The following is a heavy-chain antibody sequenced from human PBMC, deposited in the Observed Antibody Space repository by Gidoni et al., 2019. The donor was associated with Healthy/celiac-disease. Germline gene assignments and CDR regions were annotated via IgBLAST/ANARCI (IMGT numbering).Heavy chain of an antibody. CDR1: GGTFSSYT. V-gene: IGHV1-69*02. D-gene: IGHD7-27*01. Sequence: QVQLVQSGAEVKKPGSSVKVSCKASGGTFSSYTISWVRQAPGQGLEWMGRIIPILGIANYAQKFQGRVTITADKSTSTAYMELSSLRSEDTAVYYCASSWGPEDYYYGMDVWGQGTTVTVSS. J-gene: IGHJ6*02. CDR2: IIPILGIA. CDR3: ASSWGPEDYYYGMDV.